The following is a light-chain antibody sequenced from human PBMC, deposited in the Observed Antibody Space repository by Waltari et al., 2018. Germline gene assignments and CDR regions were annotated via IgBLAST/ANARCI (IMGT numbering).Light chain of an antibody. CDR1: QSISTS. V-gene: IGKV1-39*01. J-gene: IGKJ3*01. Sequence: DIQMTQSPPSLSASVGDRVTITCRATQSISTSLNWYQQKPGKAPNLLIYGASSLERGVPSRFSGSGSGTDFTLTISSLRPEDFATYYCQQSYTTPFTFGPGTKVDLK. CDR3: QQSYTTPFT. CDR2: GAS.